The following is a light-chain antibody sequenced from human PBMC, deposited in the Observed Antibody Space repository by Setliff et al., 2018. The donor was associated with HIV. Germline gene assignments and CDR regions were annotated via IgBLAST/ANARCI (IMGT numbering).Light chain of an antibody. J-gene: IGLJ1*01. Sequence: QSALTQPASVSGSPGQSITISCTGTSSDVGGYSYVSWYQQHPGKAPKLIIYEVTNRPSGVSNRLSGSKSGNTASLTISGLQAEDEADYYCSSYTSSNTSYVFGAGTKVTVL. CDR1: SSDVGGYSY. V-gene: IGLV2-14*01. CDR3: SSYTSSNTSYV. CDR2: EVT.